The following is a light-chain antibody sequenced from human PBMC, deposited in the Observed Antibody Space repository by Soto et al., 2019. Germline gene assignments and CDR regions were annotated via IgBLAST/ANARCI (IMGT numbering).Light chain of an antibody. CDR3: QQYNKWPLT. Sequence: EIVMTQSPATLSVSPGEGATLSCWASQSVAGNLAWYQQKPGQAPRLLIYGAFTRATGIPATFSGSGSGTEFTLTISILQSEDFAVYYCQQYNKWPLTFGGGTKVEIK. J-gene: IGKJ4*01. CDR1: QSVAGN. V-gene: IGKV3-15*01. CDR2: GAF.